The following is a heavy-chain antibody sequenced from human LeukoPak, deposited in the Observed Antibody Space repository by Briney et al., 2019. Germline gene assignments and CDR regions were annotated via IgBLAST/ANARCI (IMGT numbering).Heavy chain of an antibody. V-gene: IGHV4-39*07. Sequence: SETLSLTCTVSGDSISSTSHYWDWIRQPPGKGLEWIGNIYFTGSTYYCPSLKSRVTISVDRSKNQFSLKLSSVTAADTAVYYCARTVAGTSKPYYFDYWGQGTLVTVSS. CDR2: IYFTGST. J-gene: IGHJ4*02. D-gene: IGHD6-19*01. CDR1: GDSISSTSHY. CDR3: ARTVAGTSKPYYFDY.